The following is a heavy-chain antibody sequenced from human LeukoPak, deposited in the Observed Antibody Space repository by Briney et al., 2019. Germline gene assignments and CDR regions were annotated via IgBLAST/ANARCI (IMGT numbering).Heavy chain of an antibody. J-gene: IGHJ5*02. CDR1: DDSIKSHF. V-gene: IGHV4-59*11. CDR2: IYYSGST. D-gene: IGHD6-13*01. Sequence: SETLSLTCTVSDDSIKSHFWTWIRQPPGKGLEWIGYIYYSGSTNYNPSLKSRVTISVDTSKNQFSLKLSSVTAADTAVYYCAREGMAALGGWFDPWGQGTLVTVSS. CDR3: AREGMAALGGWFDP.